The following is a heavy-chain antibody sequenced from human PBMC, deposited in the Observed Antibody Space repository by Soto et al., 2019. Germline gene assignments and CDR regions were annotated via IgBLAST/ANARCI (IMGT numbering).Heavy chain of an antibody. CDR1: GFTFSSYW. CDR3: ARERRITIFGVVTDYYMDV. V-gene: IGHV3-7*01. CDR2: IKQDGSEK. J-gene: IGHJ6*03. D-gene: IGHD3-3*01. Sequence: EVQLVESGGGLVQPGGSLRLSCAASGFTFSSYWMSWVRQAPGKGLEWVANIKQDGSEKYYVDSVKGRFTISRDNAKNSLYLQMNSLRAEDTAVYYCARERRITIFGVVTDYYMDVRGKGTTVTVSS.